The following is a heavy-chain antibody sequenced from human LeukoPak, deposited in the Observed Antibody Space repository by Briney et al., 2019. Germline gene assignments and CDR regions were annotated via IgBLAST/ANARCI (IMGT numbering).Heavy chain of an antibody. CDR2: ISGSGGST. CDR1: GFTFSSYA. D-gene: IGHD3-22*01. Sequence: GGSLRLSCAASGFTFSSYAMSWVRQAPGKGLEWVSAISGSGGSTYYADSVKGRFTISRDNSKNTLYLQMNSLRAEDTAVYYCARIEYYYDSSGYMGVDYFDYWGQGTLVTVSS. CDR3: ARIEYYYDSSGYMGVDYFDY. V-gene: IGHV3-23*01. J-gene: IGHJ4*02.